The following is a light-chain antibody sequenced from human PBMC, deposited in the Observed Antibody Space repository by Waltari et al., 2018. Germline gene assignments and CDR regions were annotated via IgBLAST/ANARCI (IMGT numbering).Light chain of an antibody. V-gene: IGKV3-15*01. CDR2: GAS. CDR1: QSVSSN. Sequence: EILMTQSPATLSVSPGERATLSCRASQSVSSNLAWYQQKPGQAPRLLIYGASTRATGIPARISGSGSGTEFTLTISSLQSEDFAVYYCQQYNNWRWTFGQGTKVEIK. J-gene: IGKJ1*01. CDR3: QQYNNWRWT.